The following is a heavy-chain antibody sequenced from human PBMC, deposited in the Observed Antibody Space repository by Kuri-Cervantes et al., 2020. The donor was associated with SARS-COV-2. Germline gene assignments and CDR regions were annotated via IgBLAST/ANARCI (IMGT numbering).Heavy chain of an antibody. J-gene: IGHJ6*02. CDR1: GGTFSSYA. CDR2: IIPIFGTA. D-gene: IGHD3-22*01. Sequence: SVKVSCKASGGTFSSYAISWVRQAPGQGLEWMGGIIPIFGTANYAQKFQGRVTITADKSTSTAYMELSSLRSEDTAVYYCARTMTYYYYFGMDVWGQGTTVTVSS. V-gene: IGHV1-69*06. CDR3: ARTMTYYYYFGMDV.